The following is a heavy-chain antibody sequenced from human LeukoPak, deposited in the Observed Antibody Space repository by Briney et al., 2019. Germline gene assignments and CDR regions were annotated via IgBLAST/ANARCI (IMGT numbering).Heavy chain of an antibody. J-gene: IGHJ4*02. CDR3: ARDTTGYHYYFDY. V-gene: IGHV3-33*01. CDR2: IWYDGSNK. Sequence: GGSLRLSCAASGFTFSSYGMHWVRQAPGKGLEWVAVIWYDGSNKYYADSVKGRFTISRDNSKNTLYLQMNSLRAEDTAVYYCARDTTGYHYYFDYCGQGTLATVSS. D-gene: IGHD3-9*01. CDR1: GFTFSSYG.